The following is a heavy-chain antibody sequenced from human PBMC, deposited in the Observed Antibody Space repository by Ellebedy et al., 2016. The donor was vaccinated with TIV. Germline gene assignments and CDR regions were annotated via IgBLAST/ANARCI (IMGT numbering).Heavy chain of an antibody. V-gene: IGHV3-30-3*01. Sequence: GGSLRLSXAASGFTFSSYAMHWVRQAPGKGLEWVAVISYDGGNKYYADSVKGRFTISRDNSKNTLYLQMNSLRAEDTAVYYCARDWGDIVVVVAATPVWFDPWGQGTLVTVSS. CDR2: ISYDGGNK. CDR3: ARDWGDIVVVVAATPVWFDP. J-gene: IGHJ5*02. D-gene: IGHD2-15*01. CDR1: GFTFSSYA.